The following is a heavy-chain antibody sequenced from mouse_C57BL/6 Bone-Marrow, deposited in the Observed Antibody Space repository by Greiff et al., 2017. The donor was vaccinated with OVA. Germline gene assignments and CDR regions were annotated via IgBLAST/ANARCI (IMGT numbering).Heavy chain of an antibody. CDR1: GYTFTDYY. D-gene: IGHD2-4*01. J-gene: IGHJ3*01. CDR2: IFPGSGST. V-gene: IGHV1-75*01. Sequence: VKLMESGPELVKPGASVKISCKASGYTFTDYYINWVKQRPGQGLEWIGWIFPGSGSTYYNEKFKGKATLTVDKSSSTAYMLLSSLTSEDSAVYFCASNYDYPAWFAYWGQGTLVTVSA. CDR3: ASNYDYPAWFAY.